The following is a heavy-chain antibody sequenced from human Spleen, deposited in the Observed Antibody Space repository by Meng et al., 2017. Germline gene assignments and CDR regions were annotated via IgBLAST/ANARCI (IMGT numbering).Heavy chain of an antibody. D-gene: IGHD3-16*01. V-gene: IGHV3-23*01. J-gene: IGHJ4*02. CDR3: AKDVWGEYYFDY. Sequence: GESLKISCRTSGFTFTNYGMGWVRQAPGKGLEWVSGIGGRGVDTFYADSVKGQFTISRDNSKNTLYLQMNSLRAEDTAVYYCAKDVWGEYYFDYWGQGTLVTVSS. CDR1: GFTFTNYG. CDR2: IGGRGVDT.